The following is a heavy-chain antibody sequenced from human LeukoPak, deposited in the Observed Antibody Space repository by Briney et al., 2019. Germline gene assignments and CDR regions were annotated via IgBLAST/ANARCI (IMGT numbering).Heavy chain of an antibody. CDR2: IHPDDSDT. CDR1: GYSFSSYW. D-gene: IGHD1-7*01. CDR3: ARREGITGTTKWFDP. J-gene: IGHJ5*02. V-gene: IGHV5-51*01. Sequence: GASLKISCKGSGYSFSSYWIAWVRQMPREGLEWMGIIHPDDSDTRYSPSFQGQVTISADKSIRTAYLQWSSLKASDSAMYYCARREGITGTTKWFDPWGQGTLVTVSS.